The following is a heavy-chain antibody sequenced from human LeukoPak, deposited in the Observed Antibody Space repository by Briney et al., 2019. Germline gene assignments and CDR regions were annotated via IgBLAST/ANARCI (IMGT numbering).Heavy chain of an antibody. J-gene: IGHJ4*02. CDR2: ISWNSGYI. V-gene: IGHV3-9*01. CDR3: AKVRGTYSSGYFFDC. Sequence: GGSLRLSCAASGFTFDNYAMHWVRQAPGKGLEWLSIISWNSGYIGYADSVKGRFTISRDNAKKSLDSQMNSLRAEDTAFYYCAKVRGTYSSGYFFDCWGQGTLVTVSS. CDR1: GFTFDNYA. D-gene: IGHD6-19*01.